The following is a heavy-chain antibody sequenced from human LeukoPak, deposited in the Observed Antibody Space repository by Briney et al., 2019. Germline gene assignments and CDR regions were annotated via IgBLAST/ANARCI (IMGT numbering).Heavy chain of an antibody. V-gene: IGHV3-21*01. D-gene: IGHD2-15*01. CDR3: ARVMCSGGSCYSSRTLIRDRNGMDV. J-gene: IGHJ6*02. CDR2: ISSSSYM. CDR1: GFTFSSYS. Sequence: GGSLRLSCAASGFTFSSYSMNWVRQAPGKGLEWVSSISSSSYMYYADSVKGRFTISRDNAKNSLYLQMNSLRAEDTAVYYCARVMCSGGSCYSSRTLIRDRNGMDVWGQGTTVTVSS.